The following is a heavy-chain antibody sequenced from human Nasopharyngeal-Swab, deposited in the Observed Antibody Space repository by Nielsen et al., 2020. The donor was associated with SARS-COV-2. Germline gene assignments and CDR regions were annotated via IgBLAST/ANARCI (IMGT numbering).Heavy chain of an antibody. J-gene: IGHJ4*02. CDR3: ANSGEQQLVPDY. V-gene: IGHV3-66*01. D-gene: IGHD6-13*01. CDR1: GFTVSSNY. Sequence: GESLKISCAASGFTVSSNYMSWVRQAPGKGLEWVSVIYSGGSTYYADSVKGRFTISRDNSKNTLYLQMNSLRAEDTAVYYCANSGEQQLVPDYWGQGTLVTVSS. CDR2: IYSGGST.